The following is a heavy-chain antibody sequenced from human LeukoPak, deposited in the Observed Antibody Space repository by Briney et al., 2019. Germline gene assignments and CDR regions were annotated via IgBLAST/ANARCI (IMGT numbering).Heavy chain of an antibody. Sequence: SETLSLTCTVSGGSISSSSYYWGWIRQPPGKGLEWIGSIYYSGSTYYNPSLKGRVTISVDTSKNQFSLKLSSVTAADTAVYYCARRPVIDGYNPPVLSWFDPWGQGTLVTVSS. J-gene: IGHJ5*02. CDR2: IYYSGST. CDR1: GGSISSSSYY. CDR3: ARRPVIDGYNPPVLSWFDP. D-gene: IGHD5-24*01. V-gene: IGHV4-39*01.